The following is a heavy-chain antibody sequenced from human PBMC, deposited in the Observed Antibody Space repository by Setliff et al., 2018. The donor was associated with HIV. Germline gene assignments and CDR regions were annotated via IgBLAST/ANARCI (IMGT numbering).Heavy chain of an antibody. CDR3: TTDGVAATPDGMDV. V-gene: IGHV3-15*01. CDR2: IKSKNDGGTT. D-gene: IGHD2-15*01. Sequence: GFLRLSCAASGFTFSNAWMNWVRQAPGKGLEWVGRIKSKNDGGTTDYAAPVKGRFTISRDDSKNTLYLQMNSLKTEDTAVYYCTTDGVAATPDGMDVWGQGTTVTSP. J-gene: IGHJ6*02. CDR1: GFTFSNAW.